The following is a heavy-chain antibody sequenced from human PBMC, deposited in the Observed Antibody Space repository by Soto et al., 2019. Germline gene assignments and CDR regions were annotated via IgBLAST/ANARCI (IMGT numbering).Heavy chain of an antibody. D-gene: IGHD3-16*02. V-gene: IGHV3-30-3*01. CDR3: ATDSNMITFGGVIAFNFDY. J-gene: IGHJ4*02. CDR2: ISYDGSNK. Sequence: QVQLVESGGGVVQPGRSLRLSCAASGFTFSSYAMHWVRQAPGKGLEWVAVISYDGSNKYYADSVKGRFTISRDNSKNTLYLQMISLRAEDTAVYYCATDSNMITFGGVIAFNFDYWGQGTLVTVSS. CDR1: GFTFSSYA.